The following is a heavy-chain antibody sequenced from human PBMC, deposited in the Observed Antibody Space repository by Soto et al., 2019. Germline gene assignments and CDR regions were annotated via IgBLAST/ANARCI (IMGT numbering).Heavy chain of an antibody. CDR1: GGXIXSXGYY. V-gene: IGHV4-31*03. J-gene: IGHJ4*02. Sequence: QVQLQESGPGLVXPSXXXSLTCTVSGGXIXSXGYYWNWIRQHPGKGLEWIGYIYYSGSTYYNPSLKSRVTISVDTSKNQFSLXXXXXXXXXXXXXXXXXXPLTWGQGTLVTVSS. CDR2: IYYSGST. CDR3: XXXXPLT.